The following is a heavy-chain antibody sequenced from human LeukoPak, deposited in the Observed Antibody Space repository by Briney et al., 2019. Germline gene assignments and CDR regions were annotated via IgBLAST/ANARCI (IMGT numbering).Heavy chain of an antibody. D-gene: IGHD6-19*01. CDR1: GDSFSSNSAA. CDR3: ARVGLEAGFNWFDP. V-gene: IGHV6-1*01. CDR2: TYYRSKLYN. Sequence: SQTLSLTCAVSGDSFSSNSAAWNWIRQSPSRGLEWLGRTYYRSKLYNDYAVSVKNRITINPYTSKNQFSLQLNSVTPEDTAVYYCARVGLEAGFNWFDPWGQGILVTVSS. J-gene: IGHJ5*02.